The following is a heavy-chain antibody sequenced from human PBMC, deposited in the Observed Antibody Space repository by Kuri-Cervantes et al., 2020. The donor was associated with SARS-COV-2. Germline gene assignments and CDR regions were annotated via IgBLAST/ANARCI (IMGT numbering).Heavy chain of an antibody. CDR1: GFTFSSYA. V-gene: IGHV3-30-3*01. CDR2: ISYDGSNK. D-gene: IGHD3-3*01. J-gene: IGHJ6*02. Sequence: GESLKISCAASGFTFSSYAMHWVRQAPGKGLEWVAVISYDGSNKYYADSVKGRFTISRDNSKNTLHLQMNSLRAEDTAVYYCARVWRGGLYYYYGMDVWGQGTTVTVSS. CDR3: ARVWRGGLYYYYGMDV.